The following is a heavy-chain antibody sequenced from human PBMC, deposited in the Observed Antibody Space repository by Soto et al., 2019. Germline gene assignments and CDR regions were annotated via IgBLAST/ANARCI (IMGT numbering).Heavy chain of an antibody. CDR1: GYTFTSYA. J-gene: IGHJ6*02. CDR3: ARDRMNMADV. CDR2: INAGNDNT. D-gene: IGHD3-10*01. Sequence: QVQLVQSGAEVKKPGASVKVSCKASGYTFTSYAMHWVRQAPGQRLEWMGWINAGNDNTKYSQKFQGRVTITRDTSASTAYMELSSLRSEDTAVYYCARDRMNMADVWGQGTTVTVSS. V-gene: IGHV1-3*01.